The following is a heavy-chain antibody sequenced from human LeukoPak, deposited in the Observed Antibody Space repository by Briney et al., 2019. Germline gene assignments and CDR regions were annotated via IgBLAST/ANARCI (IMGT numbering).Heavy chain of an antibody. CDR3: AKARYYGSGSFPDY. D-gene: IGHD3-10*01. CDR1: GFTVSSNY. J-gene: IGHJ4*02. Sequence: PGGSLRLSCAASGFTVSSNYMSWVRQAPGKGLGWVSVIYSGGSTYYADSVKGRFTISRDNSKNTLYLQMNSLRAEDTAVYYCAKARYYGSGSFPDYWGQGTLVTVSS. V-gene: IGHV3-53*01. CDR2: IYSGGST.